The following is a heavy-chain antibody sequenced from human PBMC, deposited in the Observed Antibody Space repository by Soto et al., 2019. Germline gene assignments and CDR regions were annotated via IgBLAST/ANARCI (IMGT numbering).Heavy chain of an antibody. J-gene: IGHJ4*02. CDR3: GRGRSGQIVVFY. D-gene: IGHD5-12*01. Sequence: ASVKVSSEASRYTFTGHYIHWVRQAPEQGPEWMGEIGPESGATRYAQKFQGRVTMTMDMSITTVYMELSNLSPDDTAVYYCGRGRSGQIVVFYWGQGTPVTVSS. CDR2: IGPESGAT. V-gene: IGHV1-2*02. CDR1: RYTFTGHY.